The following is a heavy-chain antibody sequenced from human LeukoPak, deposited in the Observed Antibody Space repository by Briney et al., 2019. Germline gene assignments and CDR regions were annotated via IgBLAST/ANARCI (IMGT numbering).Heavy chain of an antibody. Sequence: GRSLRLSCAASGFTFSDYYMSCVRQAPGKGLEWVSSISSSSSYIYYADSVKGRFTISRDNAKTSLYLQTNSLSAEDTAVYYCARDFGFGDRYFDYWGQGTLVTVSS. CDR1: GFTFSDYY. J-gene: IGHJ4*02. D-gene: IGHD3-10*01. V-gene: IGHV3-21*01. CDR2: ISSSSSYI. CDR3: ARDFGFGDRYFDY.